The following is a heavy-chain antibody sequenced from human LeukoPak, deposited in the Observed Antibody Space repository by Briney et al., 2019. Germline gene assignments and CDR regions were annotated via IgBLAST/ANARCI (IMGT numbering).Heavy chain of an antibody. CDR3: ARQGLHREQGPNDY. CDR2: IYSGGST. J-gene: IGHJ4*02. Sequence: GGSLRLSCAASGFTASSNYMSWVRQAPGKGLEWVSVIYSGGSTYYADSVKGRFTISRDNSKNTLYLQMNSLRAEDTAVYYCARQGLHREQGPNDYWGQGTLVTVSS. D-gene: IGHD1-26*01. V-gene: IGHV3-53*01. CDR1: GFTASSNY.